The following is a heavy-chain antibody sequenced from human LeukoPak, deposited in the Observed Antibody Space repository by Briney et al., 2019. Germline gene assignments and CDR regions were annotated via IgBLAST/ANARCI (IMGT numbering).Heavy chain of an antibody. V-gene: IGHV1-2*02. D-gene: IGHD3-10*01. CDR1: GYTFTGYY. CDR3: AIGALYGGYYFDY. J-gene: IGHJ4*02. Sequence: GASVKVSCKASGYTFTGYYMHWVRQAPGQGLEWRGWINPNSGGTNYAQKFQGRVTMTRDTSISTAYMELSRLRSVDTAVYYCAIGALYGGYYFDYWGQGTLVTVSS. CDR2: INPNSGGT.